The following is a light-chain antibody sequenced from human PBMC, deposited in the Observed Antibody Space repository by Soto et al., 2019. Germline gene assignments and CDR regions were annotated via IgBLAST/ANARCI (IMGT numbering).Light chain of an antibody. J-gene: IGLJ3*02. CDR2: DVS. CDR3: CSYAGSYNWV. V-gene: IGLV2-11*01. CDR1: SSDVGGYNY. Sequence: QSALTQPRSVSGSPGQSVTISCTGTSSDVGGYNYVSWYQQHSGKAPKLMIYDVSKRPSGVPDRFSGSKSGNTASLTISGVQAEEEADYYCCSYAGSYNWVFGGGTKLTVL.